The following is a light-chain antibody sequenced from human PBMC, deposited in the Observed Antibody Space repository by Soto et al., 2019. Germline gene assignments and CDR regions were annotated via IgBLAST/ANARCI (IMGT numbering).Light chain of an antibody. CDR2: DAS. Sequence: DIEVTQSTSSLSASVGDRVTITSRESQSISSYLNWYQQKPGKAPKLLIYDASNLETGVPSRFSGSGSGTDFTFTISSLQPEDIATYYCQQYDNLPPPFGQGTRLEIK. CDR1: QSISSY. J-gene: IGKJ5*01. V-gene: IGKV1-33*01. CDR3: QQYDNLPPP.